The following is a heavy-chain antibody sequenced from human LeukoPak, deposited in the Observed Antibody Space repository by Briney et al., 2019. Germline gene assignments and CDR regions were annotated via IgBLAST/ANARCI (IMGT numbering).Heavy chain of an antibody. CDR2: IYTSGST. Sequence: SETLSLTCTVSGGSISSGGYYWSWIRQPAGKGLEWIGRIYTSGSTNYNPSLKSRVTMSVDTSKNQFSLKLSSVTAADTAVYYCASGYSGYDFDYWGQGTLVTVSS. J-gene: IGHJ4*02. CDR1: GGSISSGGYY. V-gene: IGHV4-61*02. D-gene: IGHD5-12*01. CDR3: ASGYSGYDFDY.